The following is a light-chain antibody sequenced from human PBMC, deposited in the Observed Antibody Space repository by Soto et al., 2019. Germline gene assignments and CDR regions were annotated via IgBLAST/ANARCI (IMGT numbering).Light chain of an antibody. CDR2: GAS. J-gene: IGKJ1*01. CDR3: QQYNTYSRT. V-gene: IGKV3-15*01. Sequence: DIEMTQSPATLSLAPGERVTLSCRAGESVSTNLAWYQQKAGQAPRLLIYGASTRATGIPARFSGSGSGTEFTLTISSLQPDDFATYYCQQYNTYSRTFGQGTKVDIK. CDR1: ESVSTN.